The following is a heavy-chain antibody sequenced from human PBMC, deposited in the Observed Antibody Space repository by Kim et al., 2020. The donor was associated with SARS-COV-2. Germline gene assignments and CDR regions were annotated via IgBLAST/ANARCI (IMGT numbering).Heavy chain of an antibody. CDR1: GGSFSGYY. Sequence: SETLSLTCAVYGGSFSGYYWSWIRQPPGKGLEWIGEINHSGSTNYNPSLKSRVTISVDTSKNQFSLKLSSVTAADTAVYYCARDRYYGSGSPSFLDYWRQGTLVTVSS. CDR2: INHSGST. J-gene: IGHJ4*02. D-gene: IGHD3-10*01. CDR3: ARDRYYGSGSPSFLDY. V-gene: IGHV4-34*01.